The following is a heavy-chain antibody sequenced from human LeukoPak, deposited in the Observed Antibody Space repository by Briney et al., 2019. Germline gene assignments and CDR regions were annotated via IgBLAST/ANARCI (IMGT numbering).Heavy chain of an antibody. J-gene: IGHJ4*02. CDR2: ISGSGGST. V-gene: IGHV3-23*01. Sequence: GGSLRRTRAASGFTFSNYARSWVRQATGKELEWVSAISGSGGSTYYADSVKGRFTISRDSSKNTLYLQMNSLRAEDTAVYYCAKDPGFRFDYWGQGTLVTVSS. CDR3: AKDPGFRFDY. D-gene: IGHD1-14*01. CDR1: GFTFSNYA.